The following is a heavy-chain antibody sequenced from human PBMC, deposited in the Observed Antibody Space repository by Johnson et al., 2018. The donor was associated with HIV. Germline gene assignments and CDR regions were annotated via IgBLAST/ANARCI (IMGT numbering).Heavy chain of an antibody. J-gene: IGHJ3*02. D-gene: IGHD1-26*01. CDR3: AKGGPTTGDTLDI. Sequence: QVQLVESGGGVVQPGRSLRFSCAASGFTFSTYVMHWVRQAPGKGLEWVAVIWYDGSNKYYADSVKGRFTISRDNSKKTLYLQMNSLRVEDTAVYYCAKGGPTTGDTLDIWGQGTMVTVSS. CDR2: IWYDGSNK. V-gene: IGHV3-33*06. CDR1: GFTFSTYV.